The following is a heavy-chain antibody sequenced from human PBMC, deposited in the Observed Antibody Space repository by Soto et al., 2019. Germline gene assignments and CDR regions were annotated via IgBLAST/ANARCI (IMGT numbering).Heavy chain of an antibody. CDR3: ARDDIATRPKYYYGMDV. V-gene: IGHV1-18*04. Sequence: GASVKVSCEASGYTFTTYGISWVRQASGQGLEWMGWINGYTGNTKYAQRFQGRVTMTRDTSTSTADMEVRSLRSDDTAGYYCARDDIATRPKYYYGMDVGGQGTTVTVSS. CDR1: GYTFTTYG. D-gene: IGHD6-6*01. CDR2: INGYTGNT. J-gene: IGHJ6*02.